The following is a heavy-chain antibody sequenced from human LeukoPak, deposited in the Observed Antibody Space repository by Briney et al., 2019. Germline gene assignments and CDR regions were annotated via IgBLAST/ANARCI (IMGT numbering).Heavy chain of an antibody. J-gene: IGHJ4*02. CDR2: ISYDGSNK. Sequence: PGGSLRLSCAASGFTFSSYAMHWVRQAPGKGLEWVAVISYDGSNKYYADSVKGRFTISRDNSKNTLYLQMNSLRAEDTAVYYCARSPWGDSSGPYFFDYWGQGTLVTVSS. V-gene: IGHV3-30*14. CDR1: GFTFSSYA. D-gene: IGHD6-25*01. CDR3: ARSPWGDSSGPYFFDY.